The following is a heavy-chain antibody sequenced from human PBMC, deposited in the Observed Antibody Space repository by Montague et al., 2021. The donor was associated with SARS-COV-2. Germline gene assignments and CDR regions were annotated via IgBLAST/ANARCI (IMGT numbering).Heavy chain of an antibody. V-gene: IGHV4-34*01. Sequence: SETLSLTCAVYGASFTGYYWSWIRHSPGKRPEWIGEVNHRGYANYNPSLKSRVSISVDTSRNQFSLKMNSVTAADTAVYYCATHIPSATGAFDVCGGRRIITADASNKEYFSLIMTAAAAAKAVFYYGGSRLPGDTGSFDDWGRGTMVTVSS. CDR2: VNHRGYA. CDR3: ATHIPSATGAFDVCGGRRIITADASNKEYFSLIMTAAAAAKAVFYYGGSRLPGDTGSFDD. J-gene: IGHJ4*02. D-gene: IGHD2-15*01. CDR1: GASFTGYY.